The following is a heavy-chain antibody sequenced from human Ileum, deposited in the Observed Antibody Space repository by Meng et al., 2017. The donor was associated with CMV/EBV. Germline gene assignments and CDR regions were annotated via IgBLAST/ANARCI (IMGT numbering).Heavy chain of an antibody. J-gene: IGHJ4*02. CDR2: IRTDGSNK. CDR1: GFTFSSYA. CDR3: ATHRDVNDY. Sequence: GESLKISCAASGFTFSSYAMHWVRQTPGKGLEWVTFIRTDGSNKYYADSVKGRFTVSRDNAKNSLYLQMNSLRAEDTAVYYCATHRDVNDYWGQGTLVTVSS. D-gene: IGHD5-24*01. V-gene: IGHV3-30*02.